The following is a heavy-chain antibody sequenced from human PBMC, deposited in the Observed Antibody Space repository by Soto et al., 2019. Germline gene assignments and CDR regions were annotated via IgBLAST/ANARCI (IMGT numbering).Heavy chain of an antibody. V-gene: IGHV3-66*01. J-gene: IGHJ4*02. Sequence: EVQLVESGGGLVQPGGSLRLSCAASGFTVSNHYMRWVRQAPGKGLEWVSLIYSGGATYYAGSVKGRFTISRDNSKNTLYLQMNSLRAEDTAVYYCARDGTDNWVGGQGILVTVSS. D-gene: IGHD1-1*01. CDR1: GFTVSNHY. CDR2: IYSGGAT. CDR3: ARDGTDNWV.